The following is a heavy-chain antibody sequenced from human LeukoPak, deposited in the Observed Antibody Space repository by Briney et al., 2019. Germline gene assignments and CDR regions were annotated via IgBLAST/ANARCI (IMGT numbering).Heavy chain of an antibody. CDR3: ARNLWFGESSDAFDM. J-gene: IGHJ3*02. CDR2: INPKSGGT. V-gene: IGHV1-2*02. Sequence: ASVKVSCKASGYTFTGYYMHWVRQAPGQGLEWMGWINPKSGGTNYAQKFQSRVTMTRDTSISTAYMDMSSLRSDDTAVYYCARNLWFGESSDAFDMWGQGTMVTVSS. D-gene: IGHD3-10*01. CDR1: GYTFTGYY.